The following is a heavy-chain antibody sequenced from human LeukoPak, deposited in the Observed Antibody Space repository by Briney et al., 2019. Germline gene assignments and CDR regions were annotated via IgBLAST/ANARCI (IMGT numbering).Heavy chain of an antibody. CDR2: IRSKANSYAT. CDR3: TRNPDYYDILDY. V-gene: IGHV3-73*01. Sequence: GGSLRLSCAASGFTFSGSAMHWVRQASGKGLEWVGRIRSKANSYATAYAASVKGRFTISRDDSKNTAYLQMNSLKTEVTAVYYCTRNPDYYDILDYWGQGTLVTVSS. CDR1: GFTFSGSA. J-gene: IGHJ4*02. D-gene: IGHD3-22*01.